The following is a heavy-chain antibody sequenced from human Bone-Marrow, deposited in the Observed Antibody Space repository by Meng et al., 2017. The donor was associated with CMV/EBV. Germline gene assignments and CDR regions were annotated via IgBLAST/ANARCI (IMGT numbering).Heavy chain of an antibody. CDR3: AILDCSSASCYMRPFYFDY. CDR1: GYSFSSYW. CDR2: IYPGDSDT. Sequence: GESLKISCKGSGYSFSSYWIGWVRQMPGKGLEWMGIIYPGDSDTRYSPSFEGQVTISADKSLGTAYLQWSSLKASDTAISYCAILDCSSASCYMRPFYFDYWGQGPLVTVSS. J-gene: IGHJ4*02. D-gene: IGHD2-2*02. V-gene: IGHV5-51*01.